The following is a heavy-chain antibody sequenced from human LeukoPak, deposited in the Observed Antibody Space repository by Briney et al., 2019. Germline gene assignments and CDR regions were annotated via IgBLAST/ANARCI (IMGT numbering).Heavy chain of an antibody. CDR1: GGSISSYY. Sequence: SETLSLTCTVSGGSISSYYWSWIRQPPGKGLEWIGYIYYSGSTNYNPSLKSRVTISVDTSKNQFSLKLSSVTAADTAVYYCARVVDFWNGYYYFDYWGQGTLVTVSS. CDR2: IYYSGST. D-gene: IGHD3-3*01. V-gene: IGHV4-59*01. J-gene: IGHJ4*02. CDR3: ARVVDFWNGYYYFDY.